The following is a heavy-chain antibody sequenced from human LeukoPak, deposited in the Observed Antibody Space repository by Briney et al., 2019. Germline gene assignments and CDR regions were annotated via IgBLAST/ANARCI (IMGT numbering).Heavy chain of an antibody. Sequence: RGSLRLSCATSGFTFSSYEMNWVRQAPGKGLEWVANIKQDGSEKYYVDSVKGRFTISRDNAKNSLYLQMNSLRAEDTAVYYCASALDYGDSSFDYWGQGTLVTVSS. V-gene: IGHV3-7*02. J-gene: IGHJ4*02. D-gene: IGHD4-17*01. CDR3: ASALDYGDSSFDY. CDR2: IKQDGSEK. CDR1: GFTFSSYE.